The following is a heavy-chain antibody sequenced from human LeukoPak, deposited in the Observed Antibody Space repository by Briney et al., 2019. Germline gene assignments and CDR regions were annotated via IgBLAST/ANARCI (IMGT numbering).Heavy chain of an antibody. CDR2: IYSTGST. CDR3: ARDQTYSGSGIYTYFDY. CDR1: GGSISSGGYY. V-gene: IGHV4-61*02. D-gene: IGHD3-10*01. J-gene: IGHJ4*02. Sequence: SQTLSLTCTVSGGSISSGGYYWSWIRQPAGKGLEYLGRIYSTGSTNYNPSLRSRVTISVDTSKNHFSLKLSSVTAADTAVYYCARDQTYSGSGIYTYFDYWGQGILVTVSS.